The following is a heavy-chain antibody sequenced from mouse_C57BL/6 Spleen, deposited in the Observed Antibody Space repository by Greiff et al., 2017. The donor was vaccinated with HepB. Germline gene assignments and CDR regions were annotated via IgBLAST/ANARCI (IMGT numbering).Heavy chain of an antibody. CDR3: ARGTTVVATRYYFDY. Sequence: VQLQESGAELVRPGASVKLSCKASGYTFTDYYINWVKQRPGQGLEWIARIYPGSGNTYYNEKFKGKATLTAEKSSSTAYMQLSSLTSEDSAVYFCARGTTVVATRYYFDYWGQGTTLTVSS. CDR1: GYTFTDYY. J-gene: IGHJ2*01. CDR2: IYPGSGNT. V-gene: IGHV1-76*01. D-gene: IGHD1-1*01.